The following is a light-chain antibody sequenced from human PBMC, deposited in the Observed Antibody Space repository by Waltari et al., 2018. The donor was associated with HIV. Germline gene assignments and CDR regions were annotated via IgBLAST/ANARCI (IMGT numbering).Light chain of an antibody. CDR2: AAP. Sequence: DIQMTQSPSSLSTSVGDRVTSTCRASQSISTYLNWYQQKPGKAPKLLIYAAPRLPSGVPSRFSGSGSGTDFTLTISSLQPEDFATYFCQHSYKTPLTFGGGTKVEIK. J-gene: IGKJ4*01. CDR1: QSISTY. CDR3: QHSYKTPLT. V-gene: IGKV1-39*01.